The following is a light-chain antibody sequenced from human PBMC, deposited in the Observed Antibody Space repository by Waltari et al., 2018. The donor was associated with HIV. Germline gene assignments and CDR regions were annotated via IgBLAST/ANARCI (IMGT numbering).Light chain of an antibody. J-gene: IGLJ2*01. Sequence: SALTQPPSASGSPGQSGTLPCTGTSSDVGGYNYGSWYQQHPGKAPKLMIHEVSKLPSGFPDRFSGSKSGNAASLTVSGLQAEDEADYYCSSYAGSLVVFGGGTKLTVL. CDR3: SSYAGSLVV. V-gene: IGLV2-8*01. CDR2: EVS. CDR1: SSDVGGYNY.